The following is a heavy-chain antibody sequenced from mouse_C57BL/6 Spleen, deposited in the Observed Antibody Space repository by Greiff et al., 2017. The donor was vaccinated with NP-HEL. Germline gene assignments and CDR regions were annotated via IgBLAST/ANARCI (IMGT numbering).Heavy chain of an antibody. D-gene: IGHD2-10*01. J-gene: IGHJ3*01. V-gene: IGHV1-80*01. Sequence: VQLQQSGAELVKPGASVKISCKASGYSFSSYWMNWVKQRPGKGLEWIGQIYPGDGDTNYNGKFKGKATLTADKSSSTAYMQLSSLTSEDSAVYFCARSPTGAWFAYWGQGTLVTVSA. CDR1: GYSFSSYW. CDR3: ARSPTGAWFAY. CDR2: IYPGDGDT.